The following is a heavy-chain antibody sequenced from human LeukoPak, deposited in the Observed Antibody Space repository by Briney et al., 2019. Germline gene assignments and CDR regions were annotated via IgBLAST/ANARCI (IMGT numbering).Heavy chain of an antibody. J-gene: IGHJ4*02. D-gene: IGHD2-21*01. CDR1: GFTFTTYV. CDR2: ITDSGGKT. Sequence: GGSLRLSCTASGFTFTTYVMSWVRQAPGKGLEWVSVITDSGGKTFYADSVKGRFTISRDNSKNTLYLQMNSLRAEDTAVYYCAKLFPYFDYWGQGTLVTVSS. V-gene: IGHV3-23*01. CDR3: AKLFPYFDY.